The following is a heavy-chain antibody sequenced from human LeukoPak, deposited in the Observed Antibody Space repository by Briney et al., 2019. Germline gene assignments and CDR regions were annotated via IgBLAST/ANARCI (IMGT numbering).Heavy chain of an antibody. CDR3: ARGGDSSWYYYNEY. CDR2: INAGNGNT. Sequence: ASVKVSCKASGYTFTSYAMHWVRQAPGQRLEWMGWINAGNGNTKYSQKFQGRVTMTRDTSTSTVYMELSSLRSEDTAVYYCARGGDSSWYYYNEYWGQGTLVTVSS. J-gene: IGHJ4*02. D-gene: IGHD6-13*01. CDR1: GYTFTSYA. V-gene: IGHV1-3*01.